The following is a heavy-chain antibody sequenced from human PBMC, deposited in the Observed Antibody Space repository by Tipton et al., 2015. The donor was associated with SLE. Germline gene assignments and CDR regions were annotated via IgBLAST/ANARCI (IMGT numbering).Heavy chain of an antibody. CDR3: AREFLNPVTTVHYYFDL. CDR1: GGSFSGYF. D-gene: IGHD4-11*01. V-gene: IGHV4-34*01. CDR2: IDHSGST. J-gene: IGHJ2*01. Sequence: TLSLTCAVHGGSFSGYFWSWVRQPPEKGLEWIGEIDHSGSTNYNPSLKSRVTISVDTSKTQFSLKLSSVTAADTAVYYCAREFLNPVTTVHYYFDLWGRGTLVTVSS.